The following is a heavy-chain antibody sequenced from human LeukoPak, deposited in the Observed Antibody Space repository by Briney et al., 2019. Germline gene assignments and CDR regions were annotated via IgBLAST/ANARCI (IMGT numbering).Heavy chain of an antibody. CDR1: GGSISSSSYD. D-gene: IGHD3-22*01. V-gene: IGHV4-39*01. J-gene: IGHJ4*02. CDR2: IYYSGIT. Sequence: SETLSLTCTVSGGSISSSSYDWGWIRQSPGKGLEWIGSIYYSGITYYNPSLKTRVTLSVDTSKNQFSLKLRSVTAADTAVFYCARLRYSYDSSGYSYYFEYWGQGTLVTVSS. CDR3: ARLRYSYDSSGYSYYFEY.